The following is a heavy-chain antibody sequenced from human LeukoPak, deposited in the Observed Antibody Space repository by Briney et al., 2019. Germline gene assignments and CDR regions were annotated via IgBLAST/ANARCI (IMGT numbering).Heavy chain of an antibody. CDR1: GGSISSYY. V-gene: IGHV4-59*01. CDR2: IYYSGST. J-gene: IGHJ6*02. Sequence: SETLSLTCTVSGGSISSYYWSWIRQPPGKGLEWIGYIYYSGSTNYNPSLKSRVTISVDTSKNQFSLKLSSVTAADTAVYYCARDRGSGWYSYYYYYGMDVWGQGTTVTVTS. CDR3: ARDRGSGWYSYYYYYGMDV. D-gene: IGHD6-19*01.